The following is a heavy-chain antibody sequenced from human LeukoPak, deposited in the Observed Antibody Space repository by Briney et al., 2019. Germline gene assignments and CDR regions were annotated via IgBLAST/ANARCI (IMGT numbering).Heavy chain of an antibody. CDR2: TYSDGNT. V-gene: IGHV3-53*01. CDR3: AELGITMIGGV. CDR1: GFSVSSTY. J-gene: IGHJ6*04. Sequence: GGSLRLSCAVSGFSVSSTYMTWVRQAPGKGLEWVSITYSDGNTYYADSVKGRFTISRDNAKNSLYLQMNSLRAEDTAVYYCAELGITMIGGVWGKGTTVTISS. D-gene: IGHD3-10*02.